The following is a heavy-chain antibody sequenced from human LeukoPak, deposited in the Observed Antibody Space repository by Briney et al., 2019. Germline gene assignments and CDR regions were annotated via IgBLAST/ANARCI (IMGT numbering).Heavy chain of an antibody. CDR1: GFTFDDYA. Sequence: GGSLRLSCAASGFTFDDYAMHRVRQAPGKGLEWVSGISWNSGSIGYADSVKGRFTISRDNAKNSLYLQMNSLRAEDTALYYCAKEDTATSHDYYYGMDVWGQGTTVTVSS. V-gene: IGHV3-9*01. CDR2: ISWNSGSI. D-gene: IGHD5-18*01. J-gene: IGHJ6*02. CDR3: AKEDTATSHDYYYGMDV.